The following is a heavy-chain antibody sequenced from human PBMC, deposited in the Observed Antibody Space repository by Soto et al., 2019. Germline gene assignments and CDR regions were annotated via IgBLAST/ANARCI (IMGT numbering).Heavy chain of an antibody. CDR1: GGSISSSSYY. Sequence: QLQLQESGPVLVKPSETLSLTCTVSGGSISSSSYYWGWIRQPPGKGLEWIGSIYYSGSTDYNPSLKSRVTISVDTSKNQFSLKLSSVTAADTAVYYCARHPVAARPFWYYYYYMDVWGKGTTVTVSS. CDR3: ARHPVAARPFWYYYYYMDV. J-gene: IGHJ6*03. CDR2: IYYSGST. V-gene: IGHV4-39*01. D-gene: IGHD6-6*01.